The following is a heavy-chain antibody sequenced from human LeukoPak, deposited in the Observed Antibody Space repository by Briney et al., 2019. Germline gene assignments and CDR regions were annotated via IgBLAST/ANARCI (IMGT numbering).Heavy chain of an antibody. Sequence: PSQTLSLTCTVSGGSISSGDYYWSWMRQPPGKTLEWIGYIYDGGNRYYNPSLKRRVTISVDTSKNQFSLRLTSVTAADTAVYYGVRHEGNSDYWGQGILVTVSS. CDR1: GGSISSGDYY. J-gene: IGHJ4*02. V-gene: IGHV4-30-4*01. CDR3: VRHEGNSDY. CDR2: IYDGGNR. D-gene: IGHD4-23*01.